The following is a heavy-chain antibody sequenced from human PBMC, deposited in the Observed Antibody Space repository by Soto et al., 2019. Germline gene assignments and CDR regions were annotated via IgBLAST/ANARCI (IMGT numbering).Heavy chain of an antibody. CDR3: ANHDRMGMTTLYYYYMDV. D-gene: IGHD3-16*01. Sequence: EVQLLESGGDLVQPGGSLRLSCAASGFTFSTYVMSWVRQAPGKGLEWVSSITGSGGNTYYAGSVKGRFAISRDNSKNTLYLQITGLRAEDTAVYYCANHDRMGMTTLYYYYMDVWGEGTTVTVSS. CDR1: GFTFSTYV. V-gene: IGHV3-23*01. CDR2: ITGSGGNT. J-gene: IGHJ6*03.